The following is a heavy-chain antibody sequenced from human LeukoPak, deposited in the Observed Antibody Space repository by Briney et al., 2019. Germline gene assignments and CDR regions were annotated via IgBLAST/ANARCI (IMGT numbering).Heavy chain of an antibody. J-gene: IGHJ3*02. CDR1: GASIDSYY. V-gene: IGHV4-59*08. CDR3: ARQPVGTAAFDI. CDR2: THNNGDS. Sequence: SETLSLTCTVSGASIDSYYWSWIRQPPGKGLEWIGYTHNNGDSNYNPALKRRLTISVDTSKNEVSLVLTSVTAADTALYYCARQPVGTAAFDILAQGTMVTVSA. D-gene: IGHD6-13*01.